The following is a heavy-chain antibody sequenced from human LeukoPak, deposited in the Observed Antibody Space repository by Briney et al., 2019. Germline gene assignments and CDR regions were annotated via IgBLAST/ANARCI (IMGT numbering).Heavy chain of an antibody. CDR3: AREPSKSRYYDSSGSGD. CDR1: GFTFSSYA. CDR2: ISYDGSNK. J-gene: IGHJ4*02. Sequence: GGSLRLSCAASGFTFSSYAMHWVRQAPGKGLEWVAVISYDGSNKYYADSVKGRFTISRDNSKTTLYLQMNSLRAEDTAVYYCAREPSKSRYYDSSGSGDWGQGTLVTVSS. V-gene: IGHV3-30-3*01. D-gene: IGHD3-22*01.